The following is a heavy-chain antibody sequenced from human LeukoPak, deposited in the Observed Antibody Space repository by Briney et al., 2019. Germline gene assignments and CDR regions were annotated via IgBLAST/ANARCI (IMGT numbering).Heavy chain of an antibody. CDR1: GYTFTSYG. J-gene: IGHJ3*02. D-gene: IGHD3-10*01. CDR3: ARRLLWFGEHAFDI. CDR2: ISAYNGNT. Sequence: ASVKVSCKASGYTFTSYGISWVRQAPGQGLEWMGWISAYNGNTNYAQKLQGRVTMTTDTSTSTAYMELRSLRSDDTAVYYCARRLLWFGEHAFDIWGQGTMVTVSS. V-gene: IGHV1-18*01.